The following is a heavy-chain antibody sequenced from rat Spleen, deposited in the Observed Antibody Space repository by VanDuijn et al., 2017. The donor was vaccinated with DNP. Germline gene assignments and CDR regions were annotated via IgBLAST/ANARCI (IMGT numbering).Heavy chain of an antibody. CDR1: GFTFSNYD. D-gene: IGHD1-2*01. V-gene: IGHV5S13*01. Sequence: EVQLVESGGGLVQPGRSLKLSCAVSGFTFSNYDMAWVRQAPTKGLEWVASINTGGGNTYYRDSVKGRFTISRDNAKNTQYLQMDSLRSEDTATYYCARHEDSSSYIYGFPYWGQGTLVTVSS. CDR3: ARHEDSSSYIYGFPY. CDR2: INTGGGNT. J-gene: IGHJ3*01.